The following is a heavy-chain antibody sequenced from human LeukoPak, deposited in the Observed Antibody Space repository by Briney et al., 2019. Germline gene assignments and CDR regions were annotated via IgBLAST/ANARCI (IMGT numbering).Heavy chain of an antibody. CDR1: GGSISSGSYY. CDR2: IYTSGST. D-gene: IGHD5-24*01. CDR3: ARGNMAENWFDP. Sequence: SETLSLTCTVSGGSISSGSYYWSWIRQPAGKGLEWIGRIYTSGSTNYNPSLKSRVTISVDTSKNQFSLKLSSVTAADTAVYYCARGNMAENWFDPWGQGTLVTVSS. J-gene: IGHJ5*02. V-gene: IGHV4-61*02.